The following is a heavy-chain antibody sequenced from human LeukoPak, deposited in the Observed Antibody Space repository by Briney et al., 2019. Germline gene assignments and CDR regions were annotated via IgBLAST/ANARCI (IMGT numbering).Heavy chain of an antibody. D-gene: IGHD3-22*01. CDR2: IIPIFGTA. CDR1: GGTFSSYA. J-gene: IGHJ4*02. Sequence: SVKVSCKASGGTFSSYAISWVRQAPGQGLEWMGGIIPIFGTANYAQKFQGRVTVTADESTSTAYMELSSLRSEDTAVYYCARAGNYYDSSGYLKYWGQGTLVTVSS. V-gene: IGHV1-69*01. CDR3: ARAGNYYDSSGYLKY.